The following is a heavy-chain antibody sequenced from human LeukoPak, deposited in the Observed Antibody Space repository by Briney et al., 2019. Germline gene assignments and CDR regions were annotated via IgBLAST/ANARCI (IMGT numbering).Heavy chain of an antibody. Sequence: PGGSLRLSCAASGFTFSDYYMIWIRQAPGKGLEWVSYISSSGSTIYYADSVKGRFTISRDNAKNSLYLQMNSLRAEDTAVYYCARPLAPWWELRGGPNAFDIWGQGTMVTVSS. CDR1: GFTFSDYY. CDR2: ISSSGSTI. V-gene: IGHV3-11*01. CDR3: ARPLAPWWELRGGPNAFDI. D-gene: IGHD1-26*01. J-gene: IGHJ3*02.